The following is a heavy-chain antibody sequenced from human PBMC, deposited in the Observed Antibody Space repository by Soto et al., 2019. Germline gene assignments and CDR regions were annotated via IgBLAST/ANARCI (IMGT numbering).Heavy chain of an antibody. D-gene: IGHD6-19*01. Sequence: QVQLVQSGAEVKKPGSSVKVSCKASGGTFSNYIFRWVRQAPGQGLEWMGGTIPMFATAQYAQKLQGRVTITADESTSIVYMDLTSLRSDDTAVYYCARGLFGQQWLVGFDTWGQGTLVTVSS. J-gene: IGHJ4*02. CDR3: ARGLFGQQWLVGFDT. V-gene: IGHV1-69*01. CDR1: GGTFSNYI. CDR2: TIPMFATA.